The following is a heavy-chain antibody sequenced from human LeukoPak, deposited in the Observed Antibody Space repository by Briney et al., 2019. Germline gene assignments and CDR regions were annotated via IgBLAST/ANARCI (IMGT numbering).Heavy chain of an antibody. D-gene: IGHD3-22*01. V-gene: IGHV1-18*04. CDR1: GYTFTRYG. CDR3: ARRSYYSDSRGDDAYDL. J-gene: IGHJ3*01. Sequence: ASVKVSCKASGYTFTRYGISWVRQAPGQGLDWMGWISGYNGNTNNAQNVQGRLTMTTDTSTSTAYMELRGLRSDDTAVYYCARRSYYSDSRGDDAYDLWGQGTMVTVSS. CDR2: ISGYNGNT.